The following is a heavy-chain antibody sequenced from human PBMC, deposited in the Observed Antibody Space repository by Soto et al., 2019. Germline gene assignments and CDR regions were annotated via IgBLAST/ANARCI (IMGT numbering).Heavy chain of an antibody. V-gene: IGHV4-34*01. CDR3: ARVERGTATTVVDAFDI. J-gene: IGHJ3*02. CDR2: MSHSGGT. Sequence: QVQLQQRGAGLLKPSETLSLTCAVFGGSVNSGNYYWSWIRQPPGKGLEWIGEMSHSGGTHFNPSLKSRVTISVDTSKNQFSLKMSPVTAADTALYYCARVERGTATTVVDAFDIWGPGTMVTVSS. CDR1: GGSVNSGNYY. D-gene: IGHD1-1*01.